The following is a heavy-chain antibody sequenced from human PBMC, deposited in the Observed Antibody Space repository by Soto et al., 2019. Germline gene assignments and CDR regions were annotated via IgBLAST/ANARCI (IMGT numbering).Heavy chain of an antibody. Sequence: QVHLVQSGGEVKKPGASVKVSCKASGYTFNRHGITWVRQAPGQGLEWMGWISGYNGDINYEQKFQGRVTLSSDTLTRTFYLELKSLRFDDTAVYYCARVRIVGAREIDFWGQGTLVTVSS. J-gene: IGHJ4*02. V-gene: IGHV1-18*04. CDR3: ARVRIVGAREIDF. CDR1: GYTFNRHG. CDR2: ISGYNGDI. D-gene: IGHD1-26*01.